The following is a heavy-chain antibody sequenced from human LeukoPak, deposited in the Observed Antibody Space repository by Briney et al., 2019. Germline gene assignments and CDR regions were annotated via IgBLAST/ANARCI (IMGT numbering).Heavy chain of an antibody. CDR1: GFTFSTYS. V-gene: IGHV3-21*01. D-gene: IGHD3-3*01. Sequence: PGGSLRLSCEAPGFTFSTYSMNWVRQAPGKGLEWVSSISGGSNYIYYADSVKGRLTISRDNAKNSLYLQMNSLRAEDTAVYYCARGGDFWSGSQHLDVWGKGTTVTVSS. CDR3: ARGGDFWSGSQHLDV. J-gene: IGHJ6*04. CDR2: ISGGSNYI.